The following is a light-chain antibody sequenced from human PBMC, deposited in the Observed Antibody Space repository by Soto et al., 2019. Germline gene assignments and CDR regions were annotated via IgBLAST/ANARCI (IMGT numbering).Light chain of an antibody. J-gene: IGLJ1*01. Sequence: QSALTQPASVSGSPGQSISISCTGATSDIGNYNYFSWYQQHPGKAPKLIIYQVSNRPSGVSNRFYGSKSGNTASLTISGLQADDEADYYCSTYTGSNTPYVFGTGTKLTVL. CDR3: STYTGSNTPYV. CDR2: QVS. V-gene: IGLV2-14*01. CDR1: TSDIGNYNY.